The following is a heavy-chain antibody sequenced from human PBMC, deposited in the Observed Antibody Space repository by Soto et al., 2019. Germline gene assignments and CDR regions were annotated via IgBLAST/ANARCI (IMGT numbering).Heavy chain of an antibody. CDR3: AHRYCSGGSCSTPFDY. J-gene: IGHJ4*02. V-gene: IGHV2-5*02. D-gene: IGHD2-15*01. CDR2: IYWDDDK. Sequence: QITLKESGPTLVKPTQTLTLTCTFSGFSLSNSGVGVGWIRQPPGKALEWLALIYWDDDKRYSPSLKSRLTITKDTSKNQVVLTMTNMDPVDTATYYCAHRYCSGGSCSTPFDYWGQGTLVTVSS. CDR1: GFSLSNSGVG.